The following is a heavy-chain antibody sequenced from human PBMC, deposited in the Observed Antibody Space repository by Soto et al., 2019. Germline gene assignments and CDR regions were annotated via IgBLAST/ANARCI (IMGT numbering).Heavy chain of an antibody. V-gene: IGHV3-48*02. CDR2: ISSSSSTI. CDR1: GLSLSYS. CDR3: ARDTNYYDSSGYYSCFDY. Sequence: GGSLRLSCEVSGLSLSYSMNWVRQAPGKGLEWVSYISSSSSTIYYADSVKGRFTISRDNAKNSLYLQMNSLRDEDTAVYYCARDTNYYDSSGYYSCFDYWGQGTLVTV. J-gene: IGHJ4*02. D-gene: IGHD3-22*01.